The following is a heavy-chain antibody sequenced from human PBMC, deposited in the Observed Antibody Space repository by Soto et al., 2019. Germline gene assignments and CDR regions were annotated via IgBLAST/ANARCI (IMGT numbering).Heavy chain of an antibody. J-gene: IGHJ4*02. CDR2: IYHSGST. CDR3: ARSYRVRGPWGY. V-gene: IGHV4-4*02. CDR1: GGSISSSNW. Sequence: QVQLQESGPGLVKPSGTLSLTCAVSGGSISSSNWWSWVRQPPGKGLEWIGEIYHSGSTNYNPSHKSRVAVSVDKSKNQFSLKLSSVTSADTAVYYGARSYRVRGPWGYWGQGALVTVFS. D-gene: IGHD3-10*01.